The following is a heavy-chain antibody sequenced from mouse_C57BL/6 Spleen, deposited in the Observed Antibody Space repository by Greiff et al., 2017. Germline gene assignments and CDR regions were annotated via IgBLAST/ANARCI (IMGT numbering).Heavy chain of an antibody. D-gene: IGHD3-2*02. Sequence: VQLMESGAELARPGASVTLSCTASGYTFTSYGISWVKQRTGQGLEWIGEIYPRSGNTYYTEKFKGKATLSADNSNSPLYLKRRSLTAEDSAVYCCAKTAQDPFDYWGQGTTLTVSS. CDR2: IYPRSGNT. J-gene: IGHJ2*01. CDR3: AKTAQDPFDY. CDR1: GYTFTSYG. V-gene: IGHV1-81*01.